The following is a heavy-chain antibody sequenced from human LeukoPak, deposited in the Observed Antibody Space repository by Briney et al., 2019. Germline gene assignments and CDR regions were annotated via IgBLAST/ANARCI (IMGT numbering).Heavy chain of an antibody. CDR2: IYYSGST. CDR3: ARLGYCSSTSWLPGDCYNFYMDV. CDR1: GGSISSYY. D-gene: IGHD2-2*01. V-gene: IGHV4-59*08. J-gene: IGHJ6*03. Sequence: SETLSLTCTVSGGSISSYYWSCIRQPPGKGLEWIGYIYYSGSTNYNPSLKSRVTISVDTSKNQFSLKLSSVTAADTAVYYCARLGYCSSTSWLPGDCYNFYMDVWGKGTTVTVSS.